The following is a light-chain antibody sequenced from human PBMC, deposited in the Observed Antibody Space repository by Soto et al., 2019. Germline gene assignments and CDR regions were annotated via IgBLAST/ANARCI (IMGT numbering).Light chain of an antibody. CDR1: QSVSSN. V-gene: IGKV3-15*01. CDR3: QQYNSYSQFT. Sequence: EIVMTQSPATLSVSPGERATLSCRASQSVSSNLAWYQQKPGQAPRLLIYGASTRATGIPARFSGSGSGTEFTLTISSLQPDDVATYYCQQYNSYSQFTFGPGTKVDIK. J-gene: IGKJ3*01. CDR2: GAS.